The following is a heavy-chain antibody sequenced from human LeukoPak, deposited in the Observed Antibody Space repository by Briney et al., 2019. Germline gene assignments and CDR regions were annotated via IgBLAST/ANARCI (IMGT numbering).Heavy chain of an antibody. CDR1: GGSISSSSYY. V-gene: IGHV4-39*07. J-gene: IGHJ4*02. CDR3: ASFKDTNFDY. Sequence: SETLSLTCTVSGGSISSSSYYWGWIRQPPGKGLEWIGSIYYSGSTYYNPSLESRVTISVDTSKNQFSLKLSSVTAADTAVYYCASFKDTNFDYWGQGTLVTVSS. CDR2: IYYSGST.